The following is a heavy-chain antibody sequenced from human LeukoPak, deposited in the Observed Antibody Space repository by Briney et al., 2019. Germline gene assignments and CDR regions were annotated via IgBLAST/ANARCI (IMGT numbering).Heavy chain of an antibody. CDR1: GGSISTSPYY. Sequence: LETLSLTCSVSGGSISTSPYYWGWIRQPPRKGLEWIGDIYYSGNTYYNPTLKSRVTISVDTSKNQVSLKVTSVTAADTALYYCARRRTYDILTGYPQYYFDYWGQGALVTVSS. V-gene: IGHV4-39*01. CDR3: ARRRTYDILTGYPQYYFDY. J-gene: IGHJ4*02. D-gene: IGHD3-9*01. CDR2: IYYSGNT.